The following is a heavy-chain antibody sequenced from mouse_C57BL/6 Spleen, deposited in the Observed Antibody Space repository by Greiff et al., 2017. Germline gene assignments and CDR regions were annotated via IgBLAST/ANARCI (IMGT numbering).Heavy chain of an antibody. CDR2: ISDGGSYT. D-gene: IGHD2-4*01. CDR1: GFTFSSYA. Sequence: EVQVVESGGGLVKPGGSLKLSCAASGFTFSSYAMSWVRQTPEKRLEWVATISDGGSYTYYPDNVKGRFTISRDNAKNNLYLQMSHLKSEDTAMYYCARASMITTWYFDVWGTGTTVTVSS. CDR3: ARASMITTWYFDV. J-gene: IGHJ1*03. V-gene: IGHV5-4*01.